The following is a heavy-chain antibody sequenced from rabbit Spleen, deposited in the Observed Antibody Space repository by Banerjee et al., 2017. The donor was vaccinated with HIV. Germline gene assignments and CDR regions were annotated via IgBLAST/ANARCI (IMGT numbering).Heavy chain of an antibody. J-gene: IGHJ6*01. CDR2: INIRSGSI. CDR3: ARDAGTSFSTYGMDL. D-gene: IGHD8-1*01. V-gene: IGHV1S45*01. Sequence: QEQLEESGGGLVKPEGSLTLTCKASGFDFSSNVMCWVRQPPGKGLEWIGYINIRSGSIAYASWAKGRFTISKTSSTTVTLQMTSLTVADTATYFCARDAGTSFSTYGMDLWGQGTLVTVS. CDR1: GFDFSSNV.